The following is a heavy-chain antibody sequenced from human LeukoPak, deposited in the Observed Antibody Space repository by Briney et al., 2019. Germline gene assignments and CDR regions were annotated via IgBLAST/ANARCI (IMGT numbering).Heavy chain of an antibody. Sequence: PGGALRLSCAASGFPLSSHAMSWVRQAPGKGLEWVSVIYSGGSTYYADSVKGRFTISRDNSKNTLYLQMNSLRAEDTAVYYCARTRVIRGAGAWFDPWGQGTLVTVSS. D-gene: IGHD3-10*01. J-gene: IGHJ5*02. CDR3: ARTRVIRGAGAWFDP. CDR1: GFPLSSHA. V-gene: IGHV3-66*01. CDR2: IYSGGST.